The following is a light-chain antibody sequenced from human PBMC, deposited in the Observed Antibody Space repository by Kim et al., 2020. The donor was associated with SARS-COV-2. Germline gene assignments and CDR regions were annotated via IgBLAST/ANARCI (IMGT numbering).Light chain of an antibody. CDR1: QRGISSY. CDR2: GAS. CDR3: QQYGSSPPWT. J-gene: IGKJ1*01. Sequence: PGEGAAPRCRAAQRGISSYLLCYHQQQGDAPRLLIFGASTRATAVPANFSGSGSWTDFTLTTSRLVPEDFSVEYCQQYGSSPPWTFGQGTKVDIK. V-gene: IGKV3-20*01.